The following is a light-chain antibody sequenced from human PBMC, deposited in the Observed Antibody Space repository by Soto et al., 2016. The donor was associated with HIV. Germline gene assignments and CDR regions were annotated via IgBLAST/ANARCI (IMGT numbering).Light chain of an antibody. J-gene: IGLJ2*01. CDR2: GKN. Sequence: SSELTQGPAVSVALGQTVRITCQGDSLRSYYASWYQQKPGQAPILVIYGKNNRPSGIPDRFSGSSSGNTASLTITGAQAEDEADYYCNSRDISSNHVIFGGGTKLTVL. CDR1: SLRSYY. V-gene: IGLV3-19*01. CDR3: NSRDISSNHVI.